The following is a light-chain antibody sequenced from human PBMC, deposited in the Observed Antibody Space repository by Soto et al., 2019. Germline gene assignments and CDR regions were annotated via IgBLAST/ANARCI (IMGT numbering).Light chain of an antibody. J-gene: IGKJ1*01. Sequence: EIVLTQSPGTLSLSPGERATLSCRASQSVSSNYLAWYQQKPGQAPTLLIYGASSRATGIPDRSSGSGSGTDFTLTISRLEPEDFAVYYCQQYSNSPPTFGQGTKVEIK. V-gene: IGKV3-20*01. CDR2: GAS. CDR3: QQYSNSPPT. CDR1: QSVSSNY.